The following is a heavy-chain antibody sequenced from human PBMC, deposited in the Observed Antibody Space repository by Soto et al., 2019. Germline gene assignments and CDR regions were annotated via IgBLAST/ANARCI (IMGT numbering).Heavy chain of an antibody. Sequence: SVEVSWKASGGALSYKAITSARQSPGQGLEWLGRIIPIFGSTNFAQKFQGRVTLTADESTTTVYMELSSLRSDDTAVYFCAKDGGKDGYFGNWFDPWGQGTLVTVSS. CDR3: AKDGGKDGYFGNWFDP. CDR2: IIPIFGST. V-gene: IGHV1-69*15. J-gene: IGHJ5*02. CDR1: GGALSYKA. D-gene: IGHD5-18*01.